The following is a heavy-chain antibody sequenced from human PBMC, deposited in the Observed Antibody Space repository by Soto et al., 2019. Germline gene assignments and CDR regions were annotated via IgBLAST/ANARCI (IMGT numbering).Heavy chain of an antibody. V-gene: IGHV3-7*05. CDR2: VDSDGRER. D-gene: IGHD1-1*01. J-gene: IGHJ4*02. CDR1: GFTFSSYG. CDR3: AKGGPLDN. Sequence: GGSLRLSCAASGFTFSSYGMTWVRQAPGIGLEWVANVDSDGRERWYVDSVKGRFTIYRDNAKNSLYLQMNSLRADDTGVYYCAKGGPLDNWGQGTLVTVSS.